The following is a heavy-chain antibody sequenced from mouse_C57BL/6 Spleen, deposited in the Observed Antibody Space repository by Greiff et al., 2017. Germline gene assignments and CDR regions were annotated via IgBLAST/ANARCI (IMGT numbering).Heavy chain of an antibody. V-gene: IGHV5-17*01. CDR2: ISSGSSTT. CDR3: SGPEITTSSPYWYFDV. J-gene: IGHJ1*03. Sequence: VQLKQSGGGLVKPGGSLKLSCAASGFTFSDYGMHWVRQAPEKGLEWVAYISSGSSTTYYADTVKGRFTISRDNAKNTLFLQLTSLRSEDTAMYYCSGPEITTSSPYWYFDVWGTGTTVTVSS. CDR1: GFTFSDYG. D-gene: IGHD2-4*01.